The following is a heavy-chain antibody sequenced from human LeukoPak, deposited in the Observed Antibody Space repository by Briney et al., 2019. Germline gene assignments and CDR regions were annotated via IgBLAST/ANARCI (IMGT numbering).Heavy chain of an antibody. CDR1: GGSISSSSYY. V-gene: IGHV4-39*01. J-gene: IGHJ5*02. D-gene: IGHD3-10*01. CDR3: ARVRLLWFGETGWFDP. CDR2: IYYSGST. Sequence: SETLSLTCTVSGGSISSSSYYWGWIRQPPGKGLEWIGSIYYSGSTYYNPSLKSRVTISVDTSKNQFSLKLSSVTAADTAVYYCARVRLLWFGETGWFDPWGQGTLVTVSS.